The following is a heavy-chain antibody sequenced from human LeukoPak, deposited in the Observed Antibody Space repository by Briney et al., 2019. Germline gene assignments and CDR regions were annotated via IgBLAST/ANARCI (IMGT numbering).Heavy chain of an antibody. CDR3: ARSLRDGYNYIEFDY. D-gene: IGHD5-24*01. J-gene: IGHJ4*02. V-gene: IGHV3-20*01. CDR1: GFTFDDYG. Sequence: PGGSLRLSCAASGFTFDDYGMSWVRQAPGKGLEWVSGINWNGGSTGYADSVKGRFTISRDNAKNSLYLQMNSLRAEDTALYHCARSLRDGYNYIEFDYWGQGTLVTVSS. CDR2: INWNGGST.